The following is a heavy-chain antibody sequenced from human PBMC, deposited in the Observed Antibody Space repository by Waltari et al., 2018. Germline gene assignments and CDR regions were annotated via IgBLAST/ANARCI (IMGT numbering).Heavy chain of an antibody. CDR1: GFTVNSNY. CDR2: IPLGTNA. Sequence: EVQLVESGGGLIQPGGSLRLSGVGSGFTVNSNYLSGVRQVPGKGLEWVSNIPLGTNANYAESVRGRFTISRDNSKDTLYLQMNSLRVEDTAVYFCARHVSGPTRAAFDVWGQGTTVTVSS. CDR3: ARHVSGPTRAAFDV. V-gene: IGHV3-53*01. D-gene: IGHD6-19*01. J-gene: IGHJ3*01.